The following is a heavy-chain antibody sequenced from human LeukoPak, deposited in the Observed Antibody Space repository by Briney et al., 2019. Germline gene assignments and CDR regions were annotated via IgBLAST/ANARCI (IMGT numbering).Heavy chain of an antibody. Sequence: TSETLSLTCAVYGGSFSGYYWGWIRQPPGKGLEWIGEINHSGSTNYNPSLKSRVTISVDTSKNQFSLKLSSVTAADTAVYYCARVAGRIAARMVFPDNWFDPWGQGTLVTVSS. CDR1: GGSFSGYY. CDR3: ARVAGRIAARMVFPDNWFDP. V-gene: IGHV4-34*01. CDR2: INHSGST. J-gene: IGHJ5*02. D-gene: IGHD6-6*01.